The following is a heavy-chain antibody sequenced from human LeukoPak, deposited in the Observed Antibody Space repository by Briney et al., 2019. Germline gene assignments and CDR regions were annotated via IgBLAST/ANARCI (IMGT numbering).Heavy chain of an antibody. CDR2: ISSSSSTI. CDR3: AREGSWFGELLDY. J-gene: IGHJ4*02. V-gene: IGHV3-48*01. Sequence: GGSLRLSCAASGFTFSSYSMNWVRQAPGKGLEWVSYISSSSSTIYYADSVKGRFTISRDNAKNSLYLQMNSLRAEDTAVYYCAREGSWFGELLDYWGQGTLVTVSS. D-gene: IGHD3-10*01. CDR1: GFTFSSYS.